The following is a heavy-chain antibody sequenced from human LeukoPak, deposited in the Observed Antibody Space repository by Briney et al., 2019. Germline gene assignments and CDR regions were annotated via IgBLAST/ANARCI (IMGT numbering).Heavy chain of an antibody. V-gene: IGHV3-30*18. J-gene: IGHJ6*03. Sequence: GGSLRLSCAASGFTFSSYGMHWVRQAPGKGLEWVAVISYDGSNKYYADSVKGRFTISRDNSKNTLYLQMNSLRAEDTAVYYCAKGSKEVLFTRDHYMDVWGKGTTVTISS. CDR1: GFTFSSYG. D-gene: IGHD3-3*01. CDR3: AKGSKEVLFTRDHYMDV. CDR2: ISYDGSNK.